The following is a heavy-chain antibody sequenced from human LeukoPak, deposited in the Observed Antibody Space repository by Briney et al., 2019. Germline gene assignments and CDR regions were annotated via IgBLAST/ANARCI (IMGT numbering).Heavy chain of an antibody. CDR2: IGGSGESP. D-gene: IGHD5-12*01. J-gene: IGHJ3*02. Sequence: GESLRLSCSASGFTFSSYAMGWVRQAPVRGLEWVASIGGSGESPTYADSLRGRVTISRDNSKNTLYLQVNSLRAEDTVLYYCGKYLQPSGYPYALDMWGQGTMVTVSS. CDR3: GKYLQPSGYPYALDM. CDR1: GFTFSSYA. V-gene: IGHV3-23*01.